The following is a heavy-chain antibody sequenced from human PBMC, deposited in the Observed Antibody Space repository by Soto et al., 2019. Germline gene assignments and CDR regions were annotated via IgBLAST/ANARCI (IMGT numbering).Heavy chain of an antibody. V-gene: IGHV3-66*01. CDR2: ILNTGPT. D-gene: IGHD2-15*01. J-gene: IGHJ6*04. CDR1: GFTFSSKS. Sequence: EVHLVESGGGLVQPGGSLRLSCAASGFTFSSKSMNWVRQAPGKGLEWVSRILNTGPTYYANSVKGRFTISRDPSENTLHRQMCSLRGEDTAVYYCAWNAVLCDGGRCDVVPLDVWGKETTVTVSS. CDR3: AWNAVLCDGGRCDVVPLDV.